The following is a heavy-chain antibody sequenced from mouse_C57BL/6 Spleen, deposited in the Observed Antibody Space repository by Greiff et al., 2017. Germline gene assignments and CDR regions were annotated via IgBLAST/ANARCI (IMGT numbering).Heavy chain of an antibody. Sequence: QVQLQQPGAELVKPGASVKMSCKASGYTFTSYWITWVKQRPGQGLEWIGDIYPGSGSTNYNEKFKSKATLTVDTSSSTAYMQLSSLTSEDSAVYYCARGAKGYSTFYYAMDYWGQGTSVTVSS. J-gene: IGHJ4*01. V-gene: IGHV1-55*01. D-gene: IGHD2-3*01. CDR1: GYTFTSYW. CDR3: ARGAKGYSTFYYAMDY. CDR2: IYPGSGST.